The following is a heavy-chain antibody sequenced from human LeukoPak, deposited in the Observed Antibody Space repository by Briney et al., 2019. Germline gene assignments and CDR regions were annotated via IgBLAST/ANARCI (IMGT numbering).Heavy chain of an antibody. CDR3: ARGTTTHWFDP. D-gene: IGHD1-1*01. CDR2: INHSGST. J-gene: IGHJ5*02. CDR1: GGSFSAYF. Sequence: SETLSLTCAVYGGSFSAYFWNWIRQPPGKGLEWIGQINHSGSTNYSPSLKSRVTISVDTSKSHFSLKLTSVTAADTAVYYCARGTTTHWFDPWGQGTLVTVSS. V-gene: IGHV4-34*01.